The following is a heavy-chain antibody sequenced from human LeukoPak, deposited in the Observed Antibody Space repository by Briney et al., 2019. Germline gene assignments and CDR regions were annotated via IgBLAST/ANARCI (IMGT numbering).Heavy chain of an antibody. J-gene: IGHJ4*02. CDR1: GGSISSGGCY. Sequence: PSETLSLTCTVSGGSISSGGCYWSWIRQHPGKGLEWIGYIYYSGSTYYNPSLKSRVTISVDTSKNQFSLKLSSVTAADTAVYYCARFDCTNGVCYIDYWGQGTLVTVSS. V-gene: IGHV4-31*03. CDR2: IYYSGST. D-gene: IGHD2-8*01. CDR3: ARFDCTNGVCYIDY.